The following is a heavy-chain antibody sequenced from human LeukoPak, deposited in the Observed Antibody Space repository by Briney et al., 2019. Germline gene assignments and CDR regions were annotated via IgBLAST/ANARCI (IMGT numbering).Heavy chain of an antibody. CDR2: INTNTGNP. Sequence: ASVKVSCKASGYTFTSYAMNWVRQAPGQGLEWMGWINTNTGNPTYAQGFTGRFVFSLDTSVSTAYLQISSLKAEDTAVYYCARSSEVNPAYYYYYGMDVWGRGTTVTVSS. J-gene: IGHJ6*02. CDR1: GYTFTSYA. CDR3: ARSSEVNPAYYYYYGMDV. V-gene: IGHV7-4-1*02. D-gene: IGHD2-21*01.